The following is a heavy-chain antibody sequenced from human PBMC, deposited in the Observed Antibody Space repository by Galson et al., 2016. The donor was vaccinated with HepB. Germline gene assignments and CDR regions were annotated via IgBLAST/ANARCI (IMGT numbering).Heavy chain of an antibody. CDR2: INSDGSST. CDR1: GFTFSSYW. D-gene: IGHD6-19*01. CDR3: AKDLFAVTD. Sequence: SLRLSCAASGFTFSSYWMHWVRQAPGKGLVWVSRINSDGSSTNYADSVKGRFTISRDNSKNMVYLQMNSLRVEDTAIYYCAKDLFAVTDWGQGTLVTVSS. J-gene: IGHJ4*02. V-gene: IGHV3-74*01.